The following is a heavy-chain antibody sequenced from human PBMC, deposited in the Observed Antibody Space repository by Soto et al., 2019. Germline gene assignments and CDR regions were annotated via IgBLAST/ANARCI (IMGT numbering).Heavy chain of an antibody. CDR2: IYYSGST. J-gene: IGHJ5*02. CDR3: ARALEVANWFDP. D-gene: IGHD2-15*01. CDR1: GGSISSGDYY. Sequence: SETLSLTCTVSGGSISSGDYYWSWIRQPPGKGLEWIGYIYYSGSTYYNPSLKSRVTISVDTSKNQFSLKLSSVTAADTAVYYCARALEVANWFDPWGQGTLVTAPQ. V-gene: IGHV4-30-4*01.